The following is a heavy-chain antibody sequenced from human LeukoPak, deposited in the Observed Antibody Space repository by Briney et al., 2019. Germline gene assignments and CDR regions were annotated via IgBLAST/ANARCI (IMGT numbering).Heavy chain of an antibody. J-gene: IGHJ4*02. V-gene: IGHV3-64*01. Sequence: QPGGSLRLPCAASGFTFSSYAMTWVRQAPGKGLEYVSAISSNGGSTYYANSVKGRFTISRDNSKNTLYLQMGSLRAEDMAVYYCARGSHYYDSSGYYVHYWGQGTLVTVSS. CDR2: ISSNGGST. D-gene: IGHD3-22*01. CDR1: GFTFSSYA. CDR3: ARGSHYYDSSGYYVHY.